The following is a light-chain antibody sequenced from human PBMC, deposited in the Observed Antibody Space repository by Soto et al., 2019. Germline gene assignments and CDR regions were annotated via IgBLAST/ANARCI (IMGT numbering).Light chain of an antibody. CDR3: QQYGTPRSVN. J-gene: IGKJ5*01. CDR2: GAS. CDR1: QSIFSSY. Sequence: ILLTKAPGTLSLSPVVNATVSCISNQSIFSSYLAWYQQKPGQAPRLLIYGASSRATGIPDRFSGDGSGTDFTLTISKVEPEDFAVYYCQQYGTPRSVNCGQGTRREIK. V-gene: IGKV3-20*01.